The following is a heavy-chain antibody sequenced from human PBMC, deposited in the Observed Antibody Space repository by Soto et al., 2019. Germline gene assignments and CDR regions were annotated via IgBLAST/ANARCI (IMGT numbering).Heavy chain of an antibody. J-gene: IGHJ6*02. D-gene: IGHD3-3*01. CDR3: ARGNTFNYDGFDV. Sequence: SVKVSCKASGYTFSDFDINWLRQASGQGPEWMGWMNAKSGDTFFAQRFQGKFNMTWDTSLSTAYMEVGSLTSDDTAIYYCARGNTFNYDGFDVWGQGTTVTVSS. CDR1: GYTFSDFD. V-gene: IGHV1-8*01. CDR2: MNAKSGDT.